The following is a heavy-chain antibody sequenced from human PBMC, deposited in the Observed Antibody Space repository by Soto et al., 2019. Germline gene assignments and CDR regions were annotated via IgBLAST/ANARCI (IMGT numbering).Heavy chain of an antibody. CDR1: GYTFTNYD. CDR2: MNPDSANT. J-gene: IGHJ4*02. V-gene: IGHV1-8*01. Sequence: QVHLVQSGAEVKQPGASVKVSCRTSGYTFTNYDISWVRQATGQGLEWMGWMNPDSANTGYAQKFPGRLTLTRETSISTAYMELNSLTSEDTATYYCARAIRDQLLSDYWGQGSLVIVSS. D-gene: IGHD1-26*01. CDR3: ARAIRDQLLSDY.